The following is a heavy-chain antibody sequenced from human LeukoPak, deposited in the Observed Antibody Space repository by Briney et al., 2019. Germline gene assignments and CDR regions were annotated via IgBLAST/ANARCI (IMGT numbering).Heavy chain of an antibody. CDR1: GGTLSSYA. CDR2: IIPILGIA. J-gene: IGHJ5*02. CDR3: AREERGYCSGGSCYLIWFDP. D-gene: IGHD2-15*01. V-gene: IGHV1-69*10. Sequence: AASVKVSCTASGGTLSSYAISWVRQAPGQGLEWMGRIIPILGIANYAQKFQGRVTITADKSTSTAYMELSSLRSEDTAVYYCAREERGYCSGGSCYLIWFDPWGQGTLVTVSS.